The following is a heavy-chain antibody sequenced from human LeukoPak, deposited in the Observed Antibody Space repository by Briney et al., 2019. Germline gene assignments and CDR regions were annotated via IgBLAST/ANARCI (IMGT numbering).Heavy chain of an antibody. Sequence: SETLSLTCTVSGGSISSPSYSWSWIRQSAGKGLEWIGYISHTGGTLDNPSLTSRVTMSLDRSRSQFSLRLSSVTAADTAVYYCARGAQFYYDTSGYFDYWGQGVLVTVSS. V-gene: IGHV4-30-2*06. D-gene: IGHD3-22*01. CDR3: ARGAQFYYDTSGYFDY. CDR2: ISHTGGT. CDR1: GGSISSPSYS. J-gene: IGHJ4*02.